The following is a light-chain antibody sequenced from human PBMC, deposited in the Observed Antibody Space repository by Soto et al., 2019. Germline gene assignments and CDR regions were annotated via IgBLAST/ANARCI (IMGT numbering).Light chain of an antibody. CDR2: DAS. CDR3: QQYEQFRT. Sequence: EILLTQSPGTLALSPGERVTLSCRASQSVSNYLAWCQQKPGQAPRLLIYDASSRATGIPARFSGGGSGTDFTLTISRLEPEDFAVYYCQQYEQFRTFGQGTKVDIK. V-gene: IGKV3-20*01. CDR1: QSVSNY. J-gene: IGKJ2*02.